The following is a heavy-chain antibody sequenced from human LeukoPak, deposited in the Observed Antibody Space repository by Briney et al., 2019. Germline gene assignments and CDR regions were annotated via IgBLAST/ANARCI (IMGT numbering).Heavy chain of an antibody. CDR2: IYTSGST. J-gene: IGHJ2*01. CDR1: GDSISSGNYY. CDR3: ARAPRGNYDYVWGSYRYHWYFDL. Sequence: SETLSLTCTVSGDSISSGNYYWSWIRQPAGKGLEWLGRIYTSGSTHYNPSLKSRVTISLDRSKNQFSLNLNSVTAADTAVYYCARAPRGNYDYVWGSYRYHWYFDLWGRGTLVTVSS. D-gene: IGHD3-16*02. V-gene: IGHV4-61*02.